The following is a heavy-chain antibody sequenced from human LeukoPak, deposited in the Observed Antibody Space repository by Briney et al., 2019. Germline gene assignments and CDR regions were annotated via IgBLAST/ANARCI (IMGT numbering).Heavy chain of an antibody. CDR1: GFTFSTHD. V-gene: IGHV3-66*01. J-gene: IGHJ4*02. D-gene: IGHD5-24*01. CDR2: IYSGGST. CDR3: ARGGEMAIIPFDY. Sequence: GGSLRLSCAASGFTFSTHDVNWVRQAPGKGLEWVSVIYSGGSTYYADSVKGRFTISRDNSKNTLYLQMNSLRAEDTAVYYCARGGEMAIIPFDYWGQGTLVTVSS.